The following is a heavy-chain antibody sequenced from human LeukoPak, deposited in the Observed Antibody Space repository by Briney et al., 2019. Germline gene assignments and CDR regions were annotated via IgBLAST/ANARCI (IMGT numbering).Heavy chain of an antibody. CDR1: GYTFTGYY. D-gene: IGHD3-22*01. Sequence: ASVKVSCKASGYTFTGYYMHWVRQAPGQGLEWMGIINPSGGSTSYAQKFQGRVTMTRDMSTSTVYMELSSLRSEDTAVYYCARAITMIVVASAGQGLNWFDPWGQGTLVTVSS. CDR2: INPSGGST. CDR3: ARAITMIVVASAGQGLNWFDP. J-gene: IGHJ5*02. V-gene: IGHV1-46*01.